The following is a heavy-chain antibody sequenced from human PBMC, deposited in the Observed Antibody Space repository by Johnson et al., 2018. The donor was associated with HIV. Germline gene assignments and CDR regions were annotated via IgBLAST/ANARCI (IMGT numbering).Heavy chain of an antibody. Sequence: QVQLVESGGGLVQPGGSLRLSCAASGFTFSSYGMHWVRQAQGKGLEWVAVISYDGYNKYYADSVKGRFTISRDNSKNTLYLQMSSLRSEDTAVYYCARDSDYTNSWNAFDIWGQGTMVTVSS. CDR2: ISYDGYNK. J-gene: IGHJ3*02. D-gene: IGHD6-6*01. CDR3: ARDSDYTNSWNAFDI. CDR1: GFTFSSYG. V-gene: IGHV3-30*03.